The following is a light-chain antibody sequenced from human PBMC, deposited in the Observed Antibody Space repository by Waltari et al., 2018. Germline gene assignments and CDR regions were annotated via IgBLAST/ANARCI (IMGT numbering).Light chain of an antibody. J-gene: IGKJ1*01. CDR1: QSVSSSY. V-gene: IGKV3-20*01. CDR2: GAS. Sequence: IVLTQPPGTRSLSPGERATLPCRASQSVSSSYLAWYQQKPCQAPRPLIYGASSRATGIPDRFSGSGSGTDFTLTISRLEPEDFAVYYCQQYGSSPWTFGQGTKVEIK. CDR3: QQYGSSPWT.